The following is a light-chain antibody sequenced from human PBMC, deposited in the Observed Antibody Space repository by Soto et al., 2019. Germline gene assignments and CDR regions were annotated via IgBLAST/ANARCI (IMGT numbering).Light chain of an antibody. J-gene: IGKJ2*01. V-gene: IGKV1-39*01. CDR1: QTFNNY. CDR3: QHSYTSQQT. Sequence: DIQMPQSPSSLSASVGDTVSITCRAGQTFNNYLNWYQHKPGKVPKLLIYAATALQSGVPSRFSASASGTDFTLTIINVQPEDCGTYYCQHSYTSQQTFGQGTKLEI. CDR2: AAT.